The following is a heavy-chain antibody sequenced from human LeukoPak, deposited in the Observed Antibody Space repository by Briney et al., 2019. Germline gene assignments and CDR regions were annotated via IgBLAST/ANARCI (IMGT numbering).Heavy chain of an antibody. J-gene: IGHJ6*03. CDR2: ISTSGITI. Sequence: GGSLRLSCAASGIIFSTYEMNWVRQAPGKGLEWISYISTSGITIKYADSVKGRFTISRDNAKNSLYLQMNSLRAEDTALYYCARILDSSGYYDYYYYMDVWGKGTTVTVSS. V-gene: IGHV3-48*03. CDR1: GIIFSTYE. D-gene: IGHD3-22*01. CDR3: ARILDSSGYYDYYYYMDV.